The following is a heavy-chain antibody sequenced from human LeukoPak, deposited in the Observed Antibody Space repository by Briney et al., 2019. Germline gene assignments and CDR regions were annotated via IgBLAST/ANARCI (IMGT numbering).Heavy chain of an antibody. CDR3: ARGLGVRGAYYYYMDV. J-gene: IGHJ6*03. CDR2: TSAYNGST. D-gene: IGHD3-10*01. V-gene: IGHV1-18*01. CDR1: GYTFTSYG. Sequence: ASVKVSCKASGYTFTSYGISWVRQAPGQGLEWMGWTSAYNGSTNYAQKLQGRVTITRNTSISTAYMELSSLRSKDTAVYYCARGLGVRGAYYYYMDVWGKGTTVTVSS.